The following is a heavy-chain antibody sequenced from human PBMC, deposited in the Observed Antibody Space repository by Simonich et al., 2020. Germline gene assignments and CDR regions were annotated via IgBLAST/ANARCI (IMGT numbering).Heavy chain of an antibody. V-gene: IGHV4-59*01. Sequence: QVQLQESGPGLVKPSETLSLTCTVSGGSISSYYWSWIRQPPGKGLEWIGYIYYSGSTNTNPSLKSRVTISVDTSKNQFSRKLSSVTAADTAVYYCARGGLYFDYWGQGTLVTVSS. CDR2: IYYSGST. CDR3: ARGGLYFDY. D-gene: IGHD2-15*01. J-gene: IGHJ4*02. CDR1: GGSISSYY.